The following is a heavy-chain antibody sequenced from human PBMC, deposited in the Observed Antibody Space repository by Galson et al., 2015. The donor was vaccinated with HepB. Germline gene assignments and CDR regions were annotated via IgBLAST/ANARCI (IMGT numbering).Heavy chain of an antibody. J-gene: IGHJ4*02. CDR2: IWYDGGNK. Sequence: SLRLSCAASGFTFSSYGMHWVRQAPGQGLEWVALIWYDGGNKYYADSVKGRFTISRDNSKNTLYLQMNSLRAEDTAVYYCARDPPGIAAAGTGFDYWGQGTLVTVSS. CDR3: ARDPPGIAAAGTGFDY. D-gene: IGHD6-13*01. V-gene: IGHV3-33*01. CDR1: GFTFSSYG.